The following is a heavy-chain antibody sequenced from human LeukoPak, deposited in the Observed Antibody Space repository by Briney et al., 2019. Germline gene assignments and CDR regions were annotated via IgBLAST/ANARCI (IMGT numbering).Heavy chain of an antibody. D-gene: IGHD2-21*01. CDR2: IYYSGTT. V-gene: IGHV4-39*01. CDR3: ARFLSGTDCSDFGY. J-gene: IGHJ4*02. Sequence: PSETLSLTYTVSGGSYSSSSYFWGWIRQPPGKGLEWIGNIYYSGTTYYNPSLKSRLTISVDTSKNQFSLKLSSVTAADTAVYYCARFLSGTDCSDFGYEGPVSLVTVSS. CDR1: GGSYSSSSYF.